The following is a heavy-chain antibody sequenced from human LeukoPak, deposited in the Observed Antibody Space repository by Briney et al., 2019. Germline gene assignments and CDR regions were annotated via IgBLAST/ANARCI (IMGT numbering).Heavy chain of an antibody. Sequence: APVKVSCKASGFVFTSYGFTWVRQAPGQGLEWMGWINPNSGGTNYAQKFQGWVTMTRDTSISTAYMELSRLRSDDTAVYYCARGEQNYYDSSGSDAFDIWGQGTMVTVSS. D-gene: IGHD3-22*01. V-gene: IGHV1-2*04. CDR3: ARGEQNYYDSSGSDAFDI. CDR1: GFVFTSYG. CDR2: INPNSGGT. J-gene: IGHJ3*02.